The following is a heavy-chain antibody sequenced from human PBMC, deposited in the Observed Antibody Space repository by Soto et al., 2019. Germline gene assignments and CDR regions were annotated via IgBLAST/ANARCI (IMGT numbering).Heavy chain of an antibody. CDR1: GGSISDGAYY. Sequence: QVQLQESGPGLVKPSQTLSLTCTVSGGSISDGAYYWSWIRQPPGKGLGGIGHIYDSGNTYNNPSLKSRLTISVDTSKNHFSLNLNSVTAADTAVYYCASGLSGDKVDQWGQGTLVTVSS. CDR2: IYDSGNT. CDR3: ASGLSGDKVDQ. J-gene: IGHJ4*02. V-gene: IGHV4-30-4*01. D-gene: IGHD2-21*01.